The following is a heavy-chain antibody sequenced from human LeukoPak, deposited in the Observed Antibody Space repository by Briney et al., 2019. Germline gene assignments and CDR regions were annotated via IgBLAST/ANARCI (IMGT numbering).Heavy chain of an antibody. CDR1: GFTFSSYA. Sequence: GGSLRLSCAASGFTFSSYAMHWVRQAPGKGLKWVAVISYDGSNKYYADSVKGRFTISRDNSKNTLYLQMNSLRAEDTAVYYCARDYSGSPYYGMDVWGQGTTVTVSS. V-gene: IGHV3-30*04. CDR2: ISYDGSNK. J-gene: IGHJ6*02. D-gene: IGHD1-26*01. CDR3: ARDYSGSPYYGMDV.